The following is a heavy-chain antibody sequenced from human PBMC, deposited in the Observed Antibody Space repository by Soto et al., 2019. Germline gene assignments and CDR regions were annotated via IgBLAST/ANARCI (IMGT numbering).Heavy chain of an antibody. Sequence: GSLRLSCAASGFTFSSYGMHWVRQAPGKGLEWVAVISKDGSTKYDADSVKGRFTISRDNSKNTLYLQMNSLRAEDTAGYYCAKETHSSGYGSYFDYWGQGTLVTVSS. D-gene: IGHD3-22*01. V-gene: IGHV3-30*18. J-gene: IGHJ4*02. CDR2: ISKDGSTK. CDR3: AKETHSSGYGSYFDY. CDR1: GFTFSSYG.